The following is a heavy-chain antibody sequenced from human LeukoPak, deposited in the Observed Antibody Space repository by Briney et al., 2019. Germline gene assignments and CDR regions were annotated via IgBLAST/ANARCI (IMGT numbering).Heavy chain of an antibody. Sequence: PSETLSLTCTVSGGSISGYYWGWIRQPPGKGLEWIGYIYYSGSTNYNPSLKSRVTISVDTSKNQFSLKLSSVTAADTAVYYCARAAAIRYFDLINWFDPWGQGTLVTVSS. V-gene: IGHV4-59*01. J-gene: IGHJ5*02. D-gene: IGHD3-9*01. CDR3: ARAAAIRYFDLINWFDP. CDR1: GGSISGYY. CDR2: IYYSGST.